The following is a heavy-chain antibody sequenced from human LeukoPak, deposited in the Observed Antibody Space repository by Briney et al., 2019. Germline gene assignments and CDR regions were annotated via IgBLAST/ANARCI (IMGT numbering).Heavy chain of an antibody. CDR1: GVSISSYY. V-gene: IGHV4-4*07. CDR2: IHTSGST. J-gene: IGHJ4*02. D-gene: IGHD5-12*01. Sequence: SETLSLTCTVSGVSISSYYWSWTRQPAGKGLEWIGRIHTSGSTNYNPSLKSRVTMSVDTSKNQFSLQLSSVTAADTAVYYCARHVGIVATINPLYYFDYWGQGTLVTVSS. CDR3: ARHVGIVATINPLYYFDY.